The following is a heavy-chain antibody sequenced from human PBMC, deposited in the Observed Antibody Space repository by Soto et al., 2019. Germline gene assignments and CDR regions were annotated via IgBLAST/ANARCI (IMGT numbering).Heavy chain of an antibody. CDR1: GGSISSSSYY. CDR3: ASQPVTGVQPTSFDI. D-gene: IGHD3-3*01. J-gene: IGHJ3*02. CDR2: IYYSGST. V-gene: IGHV4-39*01. Sequence: QRQLQESGPGLVKPSETLYLTCTVSGGSISSSSYYWGWIRQPPGKGLEWIGSIYYSGSTYYNPSPKCRATMSADTSQDQLSLKLTSVPAAHTPVQYGASQPVTGVQPTSFDIWGHGTMVTVSS.